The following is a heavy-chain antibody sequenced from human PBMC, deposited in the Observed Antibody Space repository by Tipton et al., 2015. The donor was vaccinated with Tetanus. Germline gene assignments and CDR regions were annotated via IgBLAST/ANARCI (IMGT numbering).Heavy chain of an antibody. CDR1: GFTFYSYG. V-gene: IGHV3-30*03. Sequence: SLRLSCAASGFTFYSYGMHWVRQAPGKGLEWVAVISYDGRNKYYAHSVRGRFTISRDNSKNTLYLQMNSLRAEDTAVYYCARDVGKFSSGYLSSWFDPWGQGTLVTVSS. D-gene: IGHD3-3*01. CDR2: ISYDGRNK. J-gene: IGHJ5*02. CDR3: ARDVGKFSSGYLSSWFDP.